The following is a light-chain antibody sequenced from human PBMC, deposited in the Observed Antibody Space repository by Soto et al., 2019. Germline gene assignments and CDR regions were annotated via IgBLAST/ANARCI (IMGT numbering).Light chain of an antibody. V-gene: IGKV1-5*03. J-gene: IGKJ1*01. CDR2: KAS. Sequence: DIHMTQSPSTLSVSLLDIFTITCRASQTISSWLAWYQQKPGKAPKLLIYKASTLKSGVPSRFSGSGSGTEFTLTISSLQPDDFATYYCQHYNSYSEAFGQGTKVDIK. CDR1: QTISSW. CDR3: QHYNSYSEA.